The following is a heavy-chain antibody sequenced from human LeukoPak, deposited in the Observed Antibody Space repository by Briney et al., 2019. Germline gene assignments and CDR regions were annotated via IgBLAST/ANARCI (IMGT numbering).Heavy chain of an antibody. V-gene: IGHV3-9*03. CDR2: ISWNSGSI. CDR3: AKAKGGYCSSTSCPPNDAFDI. D-gene: IGHD2-2*01. CDR1: GFTFDDYA. Sequence: PGRSLRLSCAASGFTFDDYAMHWVRQAPGKGLEWVSGISWNSGSIGYADSVKGRFTISRDNAKNSLYLQMNSLRSEDMASYYCAKAKGGYCSSTSCPPNDAFDIWGQGTMVTVSS. J-gene: IGHJ3*02.